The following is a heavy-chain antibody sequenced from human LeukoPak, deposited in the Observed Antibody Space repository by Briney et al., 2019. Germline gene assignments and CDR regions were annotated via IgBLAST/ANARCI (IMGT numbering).Heavy chain of an antibody. V-gene: IGHV3-21*01. CDR1: GFTFSSYS. CDR3: ARRQGYCSGGSCFSLDY. J-gene: IGHJ4*02. CDR2: FSSSSSYI. D-gene: IGHD2-15*01. Sequence: GGSLRLSCAASGFTFSSYSMNWVRQAPGKGLEWVSSFSSSSSYIYYADSVKGRFTISRDNAKNSLYLQMNSLRAEDTAVYYCARRQGYCSGGSCFSLDYWGQGTLVTVSS.